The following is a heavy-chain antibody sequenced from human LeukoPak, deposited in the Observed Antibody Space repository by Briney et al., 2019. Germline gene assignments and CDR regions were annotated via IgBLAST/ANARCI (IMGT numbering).Heavy chain of an antibody. CDR3: ARELAGPFDY. J-gene: IGHJ4*02. CDR2: IYHSGST. V-gene: IGHV4-38-2*02. D-gene: IGHD6-19*01. CDR1: GYSISSGYY. Sequence: TSETLSLTCTVSGYSISSGYYWGWIRQPPGKGLEWIGSIYHSGSTYYNPSLKSRVTISVDTSKNQFSLKLSSVTAADTAVYYCARELAGPFDYWGQGTLVTVSS.